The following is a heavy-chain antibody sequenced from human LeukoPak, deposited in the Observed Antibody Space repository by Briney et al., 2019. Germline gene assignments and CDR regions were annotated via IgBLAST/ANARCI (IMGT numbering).Heavy chain of an antibody. V-gene: IGHV3-7*01. CDR1: GSTFSSYW. Sequence: PGGSLRLSCAASGSTFSSYWMTWVRQAPGKGLEWVANIKQNGNEKYYVDSVKGRFTISRDNAKNSLYLQMNSLRAEDTAVYYCARDFSSRFGELLEYWGQGTLVTVSS. J-gene: IGHJ4*02. CDR3: ARDFSSRFGELLEY. CDR2: IKQNGNEK. D-gene: IGHD3-10*01.